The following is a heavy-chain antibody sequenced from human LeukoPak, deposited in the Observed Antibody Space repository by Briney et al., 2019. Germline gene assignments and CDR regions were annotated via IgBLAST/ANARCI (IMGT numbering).Heavy chain of an antibody. CDR3: AREGTAMLIGFDY. CDR1: GFTFSSHS. D-gene: IGHD5-18*01. Sequence: GGSLRLSCAASGFTFSSHSMNWVRQAPGKGLEWVSSIRSSSSSSYIYYADSVKGRFTISRDNAKNSLYLQMNSLRAEDTAVYYCAREGTAMLIGFDYWGQGTLVTVSS. J-gene: IGHJ4*02. CDR2: IRSSSSSSYI. V-gene: IGHV3-21*01.